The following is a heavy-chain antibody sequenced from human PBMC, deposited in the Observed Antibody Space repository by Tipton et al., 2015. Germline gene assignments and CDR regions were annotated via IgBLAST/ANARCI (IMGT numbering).Heavy chain of an antibody. CDR2: ISGSGGGT. V-gene: IGHV3-23*01. CDR3: AKGPGYYSYYGVDV. Sequence: SLRLSCAASGFTFSSYAMTWVRQAPGKGLEWVSSISGSGGGTYYADSVKGRFTISRDNSKNTLYLQVNSLRAEDTAVYYCAKGPGYYSYYGVDVWGQGTTVTVSS. CDR1: GFTFSSYA. J-gene: IGHJ6*02.